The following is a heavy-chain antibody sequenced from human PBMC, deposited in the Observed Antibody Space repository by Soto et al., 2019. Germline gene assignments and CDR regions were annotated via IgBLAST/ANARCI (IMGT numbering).Heavy chain of an antibody. D-gene: IGHD6-13*01. J-gene: IGHJ4*02. CDR1: GYTFTSYY. CDR2: IKPSGGST. V-gene: IGHV1-46*01. CDR3: ASTQTGYSSSWYIAY. Sequence: ASVKVSCKASGYTFTSYYMHWVRQAPGQGLEWMGIIKPSGGSTSYAQKFQGRVTMTRDTSTSTVYTELSSLRSEDTAVYYCASTQTGYSSSWYIAYWGQGTLVTVSS.